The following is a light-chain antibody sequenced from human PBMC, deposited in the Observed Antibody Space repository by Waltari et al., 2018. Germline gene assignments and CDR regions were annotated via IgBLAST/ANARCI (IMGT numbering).Light chain of an antibody. V-gene: IGKV4-1*01. CDR1: QSILSSSNNKNY. CDR3: QQYYSSPLT. CDR2: GAS. J-gene: IGKJ4*01. Sequence: DIVMTQSPDSLAVSLGERATINCKSSQSILSSSNNKNYLTWYQQKSGQPPKLLIYGASTRESWVPDRFRGSGSETDFTLTISSLPAEDVAVYYCQQYYSSPLTFGGGTKLEIK.